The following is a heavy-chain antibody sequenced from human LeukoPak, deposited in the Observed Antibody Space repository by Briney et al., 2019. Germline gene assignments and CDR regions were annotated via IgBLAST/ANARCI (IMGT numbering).Heavy chain of an antibody. V-gene: IGHV3-30*18. J-gene: IGHJ4*02. D-gene: IGHD4/OR15-4a*01. Sequence: PGGSLRLSCVASGFTFDFNVMHWVRQAPGRGLEWLAVISHDGSITFHADSMKGRFTISRDNSKNTLYLQLNSLGPEDTATYYCAKEGAEYYWGQGTLVIVSS. CDR2: ISHDGSIT. CDR3: AKEGAEYY. CDR1: GFTFDFNV.